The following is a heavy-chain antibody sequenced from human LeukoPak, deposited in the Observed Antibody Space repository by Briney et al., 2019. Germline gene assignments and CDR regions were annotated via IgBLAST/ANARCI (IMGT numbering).Heavy chain of an antibody. D-gene: IGHD6-13*01. CDR3: AKDRDWASGAGTDLDY. V-gene: IGHV3-30*02. J-gene: IGHJ4*02. CDR2: IRYGAINE. Sequence: GGSLRLSCAASGFTFSSYGMHWVRQAPGKGLEWVTFIRYGAINEYYVDSVKGRFTISRDNSKNTLYLQMNSLRPEDTAVYYCAKDRDWASGAGTDLDYWGQGTLVTVSS. CDR1: GFTFSSYG.